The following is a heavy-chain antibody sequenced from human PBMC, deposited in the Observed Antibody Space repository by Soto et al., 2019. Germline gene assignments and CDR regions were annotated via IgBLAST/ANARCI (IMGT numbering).Heavy chain of an antibody. V-gene: IGHV1-58*01. CDR3: ATGAYCSGGSCSDYYYYYYGMDL. J-gene: IGHJ6*02. CDR1: GFTFRSSA. D-gene: IGHD2-15*01. CDR2: LVVGTGNT. Sequence: SVKVSCKTSGFTFRSSAVQWVRQARGQRLEWIGWLVVGTGNTNYAQKFQQRVTISSDRSTNTVSMELSSLTSEDTAVYYCATGAYCSGGSCSDYYYYYYGMDLWGQGTTVTVS.